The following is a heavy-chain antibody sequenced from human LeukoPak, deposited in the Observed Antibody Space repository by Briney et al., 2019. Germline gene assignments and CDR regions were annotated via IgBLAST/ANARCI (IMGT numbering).Heavy chain of an antibody. D-gene: IGHD4-17*01. V-gene: IGHV3-23*01. J-gene: IGHJ4*02. CDR2: IIGSGAGT. Sequence: PGGSLRLSCAASGFTFSSYAMSWVRQAPGKGLEWVSAIIGSGAGTYYADSVKGRFTISRDDSRNTLYLQMNSLRAEDTAVYYCAKDDGDYDPFWDYWGQGTLVTVSS. CDR3: AKDDGDYDPFWDY. CDR1: GFTFSSYA.